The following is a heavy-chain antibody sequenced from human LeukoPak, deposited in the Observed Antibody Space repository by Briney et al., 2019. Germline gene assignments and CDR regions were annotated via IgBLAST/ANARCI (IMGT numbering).Heavy chain of an antibody. CDR1: GFTFSSYG. J-gene: IGHJ5*02. D-gene: IGHD2-8*01. V-gene: IGHV3-33*06. Sequence: GGSLRLSCAASGFTFSSYGMHWVRQAPGKGLEWVAVIWYDGSNKYYADSVKGRLTISRDNSKNTLYLQMNSLRAEDTAVYYCAKSEKKYAWFDPWGQGTLVTVSS. CDR3: AKSEKKYAWFDP. CDR2: IWYDGSNK.